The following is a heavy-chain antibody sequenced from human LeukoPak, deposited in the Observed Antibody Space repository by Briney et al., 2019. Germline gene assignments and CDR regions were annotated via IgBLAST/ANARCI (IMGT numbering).Heavy chain of an antibody. CDR1: GYTFTGYY. J-gene: IGHJ4*02. D-gene: IGHD6-19*01. Sequence: ASVKVSCKASGYTFTGYYMHWVRQAPGQGLEWMGRISPNSGGTNYAQKFQGRVTMTRDTSISTAYMELSRLRSGDTAVYYCASLSSGWPGGVDYWGQGTLVTLSS. V-gene: IGHV1-2*06. CDR2: ISPNSGGT. CDR3: ASLSSGWPGGVDY.